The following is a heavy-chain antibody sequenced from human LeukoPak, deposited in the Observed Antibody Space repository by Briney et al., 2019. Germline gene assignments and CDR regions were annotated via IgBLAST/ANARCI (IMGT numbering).Heavy chain of an antibody. D-gene: IGHD6-19*01. V-gene: IGHV1-18*04. CDR3: ARRPRYSGWNIDY. J-gene: IGHJ4*02. Sequence: GASVTVSCQASGYTFTSYGISGVRQAPGQGLEWMGCISAYNGNTNYAQKLQGRVTMTTDTSTSTAYMELRSLRSDDTAVYYCARRPRYSGWNIDYWGQGTLVTVSS. CDR1: GYTFTSYG. CDR2: ISAYNGNT.